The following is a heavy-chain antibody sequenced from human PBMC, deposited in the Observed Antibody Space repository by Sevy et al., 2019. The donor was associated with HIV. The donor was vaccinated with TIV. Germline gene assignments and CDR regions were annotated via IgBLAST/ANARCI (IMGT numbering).Heavy chain of an antibody. CDR2: MSNTGSTI. V-gene: IGHV3-48*01. Sequence: GGSLRLSCAASGFSFSIYSMNWVRQAPGRGLEWVSYMSNTGSTIHYADSVKGRFTISRDNAKNSLYLQMNGLRAEDTAVYDCASQRGGYERLYYFDYWGQGTLVTVSS. CDR3: ASQRGGYERLYYFDY. D-gene: IGHD5-12*01. J-gene: IGHJ4*02. CDR1: GFSFSIYS.